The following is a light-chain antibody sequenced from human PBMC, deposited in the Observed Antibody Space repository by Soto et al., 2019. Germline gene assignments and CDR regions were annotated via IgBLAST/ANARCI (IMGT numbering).Light chain of an antibody. CDR2: SSN. CDR1: SSNIGINT. CDR3: AAWDDSLNGPV. V-gene: IGLV1-44*01. Sequence: QSVLTQPPSASGTPGQRVTISCFGSSSNIGINTVNWYQQLPGTAPKLLIYSSNQRPSGVPDRFSGSKSGTSASLAISGLQSEDEADYYCAAWDDSLNGPVFGTGTKLTVL. J-gene: IGLJ1*01.